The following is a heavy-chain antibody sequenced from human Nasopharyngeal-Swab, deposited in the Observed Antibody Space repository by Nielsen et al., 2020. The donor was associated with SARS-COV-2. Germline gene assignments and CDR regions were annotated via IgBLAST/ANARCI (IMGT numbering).Heavy chain of an antibody. J-gene: IGHJ5*02. Sequence: WIRQPPGKGLEWIGEVHRSGTTNCNSTLKSRVTISVDKSKNNFSLKLNSVTAADTALYYCARGGDWRFDPWGQGTLVTVSS. CDR3: ARGGDWRFDP. CDR2: VHRSGTT. V-gene: IGHV4-4*02. D-gene: IGHD2-21*02.